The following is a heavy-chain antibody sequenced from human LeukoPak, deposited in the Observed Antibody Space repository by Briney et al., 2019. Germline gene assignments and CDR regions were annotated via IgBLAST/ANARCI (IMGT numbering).Heavy chain of an antibody. CDR2: ITTSGSTI. V-gene: IGHV3-48*03. Sequence: PGGSLRLSCVASGFTFTNHEMNWVRQAPGKGLEWVSYITTSGSTIYYADSVKGRFTISRDNAKNSLYLQMNNLRAEDTAVYYCVRDRDIAYLRADFWGQGTLVTVSS. J-gene: IGHJ4*02. CDR3: VRDRDIAYLRADF. D-gene: IGHD5-12*01. CDR1: GFTFTNHE.